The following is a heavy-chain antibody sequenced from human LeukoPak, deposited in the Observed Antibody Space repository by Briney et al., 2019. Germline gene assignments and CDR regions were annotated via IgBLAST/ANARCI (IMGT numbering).Heavy chain of an antibody. Sequence: GGSLRLSCAASGFTFSNAWMIWVRQAPGKGLGWVGRIKSNADGGTPDYAAPARGRFTISRDDSKNTLYLQMNSLKTEDTAVYYCTTFYHEYSPYWGRGTLVTVSS. CDR1: GFTFSNAW. CDR2: IKSNADGGTP. V-gene: IGHV3-15*01. D-gene: IGHD2/OR15-2a*01. CDR3: TTFYHEYSPY. J-gene: IGHJ4*02.